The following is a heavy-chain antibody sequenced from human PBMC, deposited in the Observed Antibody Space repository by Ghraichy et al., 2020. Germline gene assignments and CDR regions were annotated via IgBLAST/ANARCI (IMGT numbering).Heavy chain of an antibody. CDR2: VYYSGST. Sequence: SETLSLTCTVSGGSIISPSHYWGWIRQTPGKGLEWIGSVYYSGSTHYNPALKSRVTLLVDTSNNQFSLKLTSVTATDTAVYYFARNATITGTSSNWFDSWGQGMLVTVSS. CDR3: ARNATITGTSSNWFDS. D-gene: IGHD1-20*01. J-gene: IGHJ5*01. V-gene: IGHV4-39*01. CDR1: GGSIISPSHY.